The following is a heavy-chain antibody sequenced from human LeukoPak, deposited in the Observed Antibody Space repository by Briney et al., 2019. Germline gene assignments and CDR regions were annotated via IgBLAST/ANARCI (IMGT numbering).Heavy chain of an antibody. CDR2: IYSGGST. CDR1: GFTVSSNY. D-gene: IGHD1-26*01. CDR3: AREGLGATDSRERGYYGMDV. V-gene: IGHV3-66*01. Sequence: GGSLRLSCAASGFTVSSNYMSWVRQAPGKGLEWVSVIYSGGSTYYADSVKGRFTISRDNSKNTLYLQMNSLRAEDTAVYYCAREGLGATDSRERGYYGMDVWGQGTTVTVSS. J-gene: IGHJ6*02.